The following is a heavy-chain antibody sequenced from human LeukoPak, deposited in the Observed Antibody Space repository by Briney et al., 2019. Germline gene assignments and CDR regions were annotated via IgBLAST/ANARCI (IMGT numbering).Heavy chain of an antibody. V-gene: IGHV1-46*01. CDR1: GYTFTSYY. Sequence: ASVKVSCKASGYTFTSYYMLWVRQAPGQGLEWMGIINPSGGSTSYAQKFQGRVTMTRDTSTSTVYMEPSSLRSEDTAVYYCAREVGHYGADYVFEDYWGQGTLVTVSS. CDR2: INPSGGST. D-gene: IGHD4-17*01. J-gene: IGHJ4*02. CDR3: AREVGHYGADYVFEDY.